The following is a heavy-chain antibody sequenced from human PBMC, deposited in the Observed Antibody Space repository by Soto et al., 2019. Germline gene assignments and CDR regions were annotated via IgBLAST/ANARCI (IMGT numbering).Heavy chain of an antibody. Sequence: SETLSLTCAVYGGFLSESYLTWIRQHPGKGLEWIGEINHVGGTNYNPSLKSRVTMSVDTSQNQFSLRLISVTAADTAMYFCVRIRYQLPSSVLWLDPRGQGTPVTVS. CDR2: INHVGGT. CDR1: GGFLSESY. CDR3: VRIRYQLPSSVLWLDP. V-gene: IGHV4-34*01. D-gene: IGHD3-16*01. J-gene: IGHJ5*02.